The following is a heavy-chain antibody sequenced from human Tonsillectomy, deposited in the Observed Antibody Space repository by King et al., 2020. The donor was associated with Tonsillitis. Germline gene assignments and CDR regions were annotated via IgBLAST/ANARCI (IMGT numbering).Heavy chain of an antibody. Sequence: VQLVESGGGLVQPGRSLRLSCAASGFLFEDYAMHWVRQAPGRGLEWVSGISWNSGSIGYADSVKGRFTISRDNAKNFLYLQMDSLRAEDTALYYCVKVSSEYKSGWSYMDVWGKGTTVTVSS. CDR2: ISWNSGSI. V-gene: IGHV3-9*01. D-gene: IGHD6-19*01. CDR1: GFLFEDYA. CDR3: VKVSSEYKSGWSYMDV. J-gene: IGHJ6*03.